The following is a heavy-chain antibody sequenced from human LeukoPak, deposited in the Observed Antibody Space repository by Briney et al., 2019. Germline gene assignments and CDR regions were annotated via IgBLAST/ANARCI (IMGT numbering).Heavy chain of an antibody. Sequence: GGSLRLSCAASGFTFRRNWMSWVRQTPGKGPEWVASIKEDGSEKNYADTVKGRFTISRHNVRNSLSLQMDSLRLDDTAVYYCAMEYLWGQGTQVIVS. V-gene: IGHV3-7*04. CDR3: AMEYL. CDR2: IKEDGSEK. CDR1: GFTFRRNW. J-gene: IGHJ4*02.